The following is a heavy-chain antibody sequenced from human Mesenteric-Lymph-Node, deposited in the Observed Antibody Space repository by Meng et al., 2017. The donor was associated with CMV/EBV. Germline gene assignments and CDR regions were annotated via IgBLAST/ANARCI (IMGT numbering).Heavy chain of an antibody. Sequence: ASVKVSCKASGYTFTGYYMHWVRQAPGQGLEWMGWINPNSGGTNYAQKFQGRVTMTRDTSISTAYMELSRLRSDDTAVYYCARVGYCSSTSCYTDYYYYGMDVWDQGTTVTVSS. CDR1: GYTFTGYY. CDR2: INPNSGGT. J-gene: IGHJ6*02. CDR3: ARVGYCSSTSCYTDYYYYGMDV. V-gene: IGHV1-2*02. D-gene: IGHD2-2*02.